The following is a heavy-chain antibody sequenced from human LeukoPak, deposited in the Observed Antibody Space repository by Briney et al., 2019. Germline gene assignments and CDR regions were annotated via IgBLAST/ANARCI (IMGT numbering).Heavy chain of an antibody. J-gene: IGHJ4*02. V-gene: IGHV3-21*01. CDR3: ARDQGGDTDY. D-gene: IGHD2-21*01. CDR1: GFTFSSYS. CDR2: ISSSSSYI. Sequence: KTGGSLRLSCAASGFTFSSYSMNWVRQAPGKGLEWVSSISSSSSYIYYADSVKGRFTISRDNAKNSLYLQMNSLRAEDTAMYYCARDQGGDTDYWGQGTLVTVSS.